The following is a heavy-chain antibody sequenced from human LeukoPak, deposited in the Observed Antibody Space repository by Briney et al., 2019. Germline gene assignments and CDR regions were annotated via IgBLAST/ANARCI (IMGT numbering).Heavy chain of an antibody. J-gene: IGHJ4*02. V-gene: IGHV1-24*01. CDR3: ATLLGETHFFDY. CDR2: FDPEDGET. D-gene: IGHD1-26*01. CDR1: GTYTLIELS. Sequence: GASEKVSCKVSGTYTLIELSMHWVRQAPGKGLEWMGGFDPEDGETIYAQKFKGRVTMTEDTSTDTAYMDLSSLRSEDTAVYYCATLLGETHFFDYWGQGTLVSVSS.